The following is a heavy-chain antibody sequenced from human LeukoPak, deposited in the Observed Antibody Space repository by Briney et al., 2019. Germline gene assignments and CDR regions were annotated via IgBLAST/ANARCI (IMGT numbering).Heavy chain of an antibody. V-gene: IGHV3-21*01. Sequence: GGSLRLSCAASGFTFSSYSMNLVRQAPGKGLEWVSSISSSSSYIYYADSVKGRFTISRDNAKNSLYLQMNSLRAEDTAVYYCARASYYYDSSGYTDYWGQGTLVTVSS. CDR2: ISSSSSYI. CDR3: ARASYYYDSSGYTDY. J-gene: IGHJ4*02. D-gene: IGHD3-22*01. CDR1: GFTFSSYS.